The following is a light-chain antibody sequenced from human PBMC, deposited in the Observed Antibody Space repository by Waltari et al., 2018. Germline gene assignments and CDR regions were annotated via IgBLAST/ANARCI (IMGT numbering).Light chain of an antibody. CDR3: QQSYSFPFT. CDR1: QSINSD. Sequence: DVKLTQSPSSLSASVGDRVTITCRASQSINSDLNWYQQRPGKAPNLLIYCSSSLQGGVPSRFSATGSGTDFTLIISSLQPEDFATYYCQQSYSFPFTFGQGTRLEIK. V-gene: IGKV1-39*01. CDR2: CSS. J-gene: IGKJ5*01.